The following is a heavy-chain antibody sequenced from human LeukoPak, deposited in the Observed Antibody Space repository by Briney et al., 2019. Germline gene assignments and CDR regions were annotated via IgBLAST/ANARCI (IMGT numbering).Heavy chain of an antibody. CDR3: ARDYYDSSGYQYYRYGMDV. D-gene: IGHD3-22*01. CDR1: GGSISSYY. J-gene: IGHJ6*02. Sequence: SETLSLTCTVSGGSISSYYWSWIRQPPGKGLEWIGYIYYSGSTNYNPSLKSRVTISVDTSKNQFSLKLSSVTAADTAVYYCARDYYDSSGYQYYRYGMDVWGQGTTVTVSS. CDR2: IYYSGST. V-gene: IGHV4-59*01.